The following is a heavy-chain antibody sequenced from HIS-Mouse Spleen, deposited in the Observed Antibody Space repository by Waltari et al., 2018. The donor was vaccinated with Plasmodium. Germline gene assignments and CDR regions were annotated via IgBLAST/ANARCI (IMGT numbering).Heavy chain of an antibody. CDR2: IYYSGST. J-gene: IGHJ4*02. CDR3: ARVAIWTITIFGVVDY. Sequence: QLQLQESGPGLVKPSETLSLTCTVSGGSISSSSYYWGWIRQPPGMGLEWIGSIYYSGSTYYNPSLKSRVTISVDTSKNQFSLKLSSVTAADTAVYYCARVAIWTITIFGVVDYWGQGTLVTVSS. CDR1: GGSISSSSYY. D-gene: IGHD3-3*01. V-gene: IGHV4-39*07.